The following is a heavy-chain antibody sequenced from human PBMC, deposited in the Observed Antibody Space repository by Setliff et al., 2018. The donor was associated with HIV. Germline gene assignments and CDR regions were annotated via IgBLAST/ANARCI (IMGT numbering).Heavy chain of an antibody. Sequence: ASVKVSCKASGYTFTSYGINWVRQAPGQGLEWMGWISVYNGNTNYARKLQGRVTMTTDTSTNTAYMDLRSLRSDDTAVYYCARTRPYYYDSSGYCLGYMDVWAKGPRSPSPQ. CDR2: ISVYNGNT. J-gene: IGHJ6*04. CDR3: ARTRPYYYDSSGYCLGYMDV. CDR1: GYTFTSYG. D-gene: IGHD3-22*01. V-gene: IGHV1-18*01.